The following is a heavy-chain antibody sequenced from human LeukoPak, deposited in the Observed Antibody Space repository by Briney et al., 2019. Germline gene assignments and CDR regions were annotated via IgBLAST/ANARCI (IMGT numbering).Heavy chain of an antibody. CDR1: GYTFTSYG. J-gene: IGHJ3*02. CDR2: ISAYNGNT. Sequence: GASVKVSCKASGYTFTSYGISWVRQAPGQGLEWMGWISAYNGNTNYAQKLQGRVTMTTDTSTSTAYMELRSLRSDDTAVYYCARGKDPKYYDSRDAFDIWGQGTMVTVSS. V-gene: IGHV1-18*01. D-gene: IGHD3-22*01. CDR3: ARGKDPKYYDSRDAFDI.